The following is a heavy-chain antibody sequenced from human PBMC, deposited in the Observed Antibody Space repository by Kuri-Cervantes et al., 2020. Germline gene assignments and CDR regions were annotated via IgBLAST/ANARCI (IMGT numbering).Heavy chain of an antibody. CDR3: ARRFYSSGWPVFDF. J-gene: IGHJ4*02. CDR1: GGSISSGDYY. Sequence: SETLSLTCTVSGGSISSGDYYWSWIRQPPGKGLEWIGYIYHSGSTDYNPSLKSRVTISVDTSKNQFSLKLTSVTTADTALYYCARRFYSSGWPVFDFWGQGSLVTVSS. V-gene: IGHV4-30-4*02. CDR2: IYHSGST. D-gene: IGHD6-19*01.